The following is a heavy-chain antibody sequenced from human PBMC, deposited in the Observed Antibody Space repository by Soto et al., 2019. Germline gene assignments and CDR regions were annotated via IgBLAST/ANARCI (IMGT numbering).Heavy chain of an antibody. CDR2: IIPIFGTA. CDR3: ARARQLVQRGWFDP. V-gene: IGHV1-69*13. CDR1: GGTFSIYA. J-gene: IGHJ5*02. D-gene: IGHD6-6*01. Sequence: SVKVSCKASGGTFSIYAISWVRQAPGQGLEWMGGIIPIFGTANYAQKFQGRVTITADESTSTAYMELSSLRSEDTAVYYCARARQLVQRGWFDPWGQGTLVTVSS.